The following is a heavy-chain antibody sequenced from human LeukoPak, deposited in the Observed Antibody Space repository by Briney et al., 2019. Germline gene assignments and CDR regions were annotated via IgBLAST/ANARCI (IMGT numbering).Heavy chain of an antibody. CDR1: NGYISAYY. CDR2: ISDSGST. D-gene: IGHD3-16*01. J-gene: IGHJ4*02. Sequence: SETLSLTCTVFNGYISAYYWSRIRLPPGKGVEWIGYISDSGSTNYNPSLRSRVTISVDTSKNQFSLKLSFVTAADTAAYYCARLWGSNHQVFDFWGQGTLVTVSS. V-gene: IGHV4-59*01. CDR3: ARLWGSNHQVFDF.